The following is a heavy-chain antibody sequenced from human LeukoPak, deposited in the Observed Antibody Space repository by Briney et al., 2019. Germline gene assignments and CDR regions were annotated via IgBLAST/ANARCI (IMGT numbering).Heavy chain of an antibody. Sequence: GGSLRLSCAASGFSFNNHGMHWVRQAPGRGLEWVAFIRYDGSKKYYADSVKGRFTISRDNSKNTLYLQMNSLRAEDTAVYYCAKDGGHDYGDRTDYWGQGTLVTVSS. V-gene: IGHV3-30*02. CDR3: AKDGGHDYGDRTDY. J-gene: IGHJ4*02. CDR1: GFSFNNHG. CDR2: IRYDGSKK. D-gene: IGHD4-17*01.